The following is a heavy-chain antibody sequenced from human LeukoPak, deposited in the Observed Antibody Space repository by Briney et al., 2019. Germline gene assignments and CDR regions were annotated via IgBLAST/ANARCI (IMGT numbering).Heavy chain of an antibody. Sequence: GGSLRLSCAASGFTFSSYAMSWVRQAPGKGLEWVSAISGSGGSTYYADSVKGRFTISRDNPKNTLYLQMNSLRAEDTAVYYCAKAGPAMAPRGGYFNFDYWGQGTLVTVSS. D-gene: IGHD5-18*01. CDR1: GFTFSSYA. CDR3: AKAGPAMAPRGGYFNFDY. CDR2: ISGSGGST. V-gene: IGHV3-23*01. J-gene: IGHJ4*02.